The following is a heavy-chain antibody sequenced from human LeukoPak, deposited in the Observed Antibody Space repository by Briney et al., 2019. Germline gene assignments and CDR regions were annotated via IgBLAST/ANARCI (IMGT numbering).Heavy chain of an antibody. CDR3: ARADSSGYYAPFDY. J-gene: IGHJ4*02. V-gene: IGHV4-39*07. CDR2: IYYSGST. CDR1: GGSISSSSYY. Sequence: SETLSLTCTVSGGSISSSSYYWGWIRQPPGKGLEWIGSIYYSGSTYYNPSLKSRVTISVDTSKNQSSLKLSSVTAADTAVYYCARADSSGYYAPFDYWGQGTLVTVSS. D-gene: IGHD3-22*01.